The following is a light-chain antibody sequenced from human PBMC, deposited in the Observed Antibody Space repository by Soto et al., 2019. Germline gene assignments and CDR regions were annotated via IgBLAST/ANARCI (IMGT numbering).Light chain of an antibody. V-gene: IGKV2-30*01. J-gene: IGKJ1*01. CDR3: MQGTHWPLTWT. Sequence: DVVMTQSPLSLPVTLGQPASISCRSSQSLVYSDGNTYLNWFQQRPGQSPRRLIYKVSNRDSGVPDRFSGSGSGTDFTLKISRVEAEDVGGYYCMQGTHWPLTWTFGQGTKVEIK. CDR2: KVS. CDR1: QSLVYSDGNTY.